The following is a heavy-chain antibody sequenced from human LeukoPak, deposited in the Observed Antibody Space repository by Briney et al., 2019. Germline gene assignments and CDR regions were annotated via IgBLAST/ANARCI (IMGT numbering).Heavy chain of an antibody. V-gene: IGHV3-23*01. J-gene: IGHJ4*02. CDR2: ISGSGEIT. D-gene: IGHD1-26*01. CDR1: GFIFSSYG. CDR3: ARVGVDYGPHDY. Sequence: GGSLRLSCAASGFIFSSYGMTWVRQAPGKGLEWVSAISGSGEITYYADSVRGRFTFSRDNSKNTLYLQMNSLRAEDTAVYYCARVGVDYGPHDYWGQGTLVTVSS.